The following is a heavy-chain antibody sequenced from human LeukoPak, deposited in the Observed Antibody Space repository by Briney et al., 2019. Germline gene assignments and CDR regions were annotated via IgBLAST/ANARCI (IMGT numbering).Heavy chain of an antibody. CDR3: ARITMVRGVITKRGDYFDY. CDR1: GFTFSSYS. D-gene: IGHD3-10*01. Sequence: PGGSLILSCAASGFTFSSYSMNWVRQAPGKGLEWVSSISSSSSYIYYADSVKGRFTISRDNAKNSLYLQMNSLRAEDTAVYYCARITMVRGVITKRGDYFDYWGQGTLVTVSS. J-gene: IGHJ4*02. V-gene: IGHV3-21*01. CDR2: ISSSSSYI.